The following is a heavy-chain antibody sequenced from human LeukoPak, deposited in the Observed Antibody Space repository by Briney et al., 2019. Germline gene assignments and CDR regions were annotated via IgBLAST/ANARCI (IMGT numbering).Heavy chain of an antibody. V-gene: IGHV3-23*01. D-gene: IGHD2-15*01. CDR2: ISRNGVNT. CDR3: AKALLAGYYYYYMDV. Sequence: GGSLRLSCAASGFTFSNFGMNWVRQAPGKGLEWVSAISRNGVNTYYADSVKGRFTISRDNSKNTLYLQMNSLRAEDTAVYYCAKALLAGYYYYYMDVWGKGTTVTVSS. J-gene: IGHJ6*03. CDR1: GFTFSNFG.